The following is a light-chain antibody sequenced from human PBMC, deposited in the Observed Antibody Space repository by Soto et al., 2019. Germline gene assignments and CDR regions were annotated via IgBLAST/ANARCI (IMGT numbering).Light chain of an antibody. CDR2: GAS. J-gene: IGKJ1*01. Sequence: EIVMTQSPATLSVSPGERATLSCRASQSVSDNLAWFQQKPGQAPRLLIYGASTRATDIPARFSGSGSGTEFTLTISSLQSEDFAVYYCQQYNNWPPWTFGQGTKVEIK. CDR1: QSVSDN. V-gene: IGKV3-15*01. CDR3: QQYNNWPPWT.